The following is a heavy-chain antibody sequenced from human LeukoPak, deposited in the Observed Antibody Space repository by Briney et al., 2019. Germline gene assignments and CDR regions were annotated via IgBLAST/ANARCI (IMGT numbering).Heavy chain of an antibody. Sequence: GGSLRLSCAASAFTFSSYAMTWVRQAPGKGLEWVSGITRGGGTYYADSVKGRFTISRDNSKNTLYLQMSSLRAEDTAVYYCVRGITTPDCWGQGTLVTVSS. D-gene: IGHD3-3*01. CDR2: ITRGGGT. CDR3: VRGITTPDC. V-gene: IGHV3-23*01. J-gene: IGHJ4*02. CDR1: AFTFSSYA.